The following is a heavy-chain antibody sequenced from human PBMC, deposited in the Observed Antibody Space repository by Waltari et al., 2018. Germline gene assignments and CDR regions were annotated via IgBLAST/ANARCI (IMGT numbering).Heavy chain of an antibody. CDR2: ISHSYDSS. J-gene: IGHJ3*02. D-gene: IGHD1-26*01. Sequence: EVQLLESGGGLVQPGGSLRISCVASGFTFKTYAMSWVRQAPGEGLEWIAAISHSYDSSYYADSVKGRFTIARDNSKNTLSLQMNSLRAEDTAIYYCAKVLGTTRYDAFDTWGQGTMVTVSS. CDR3: AKVLGTTRYDAFDT. V-gene: IGHV3-23*01. CDR1: GFTFKTYA.